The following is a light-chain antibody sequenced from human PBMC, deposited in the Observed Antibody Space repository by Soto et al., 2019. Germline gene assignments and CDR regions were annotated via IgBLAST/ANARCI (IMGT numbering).Light chain of an antibody. Sequence: QSVLTQPPSVSGAPGQRVTISCTGSSSNIGAGYDVHWYQQLPGTAPKLLIHGNRNRPSGVPDRFSGSKSGTSASLAITGLQAEDEADYYCQSYDSSLSGSVLGGGTKLTVL. J-gene: IGLJ2*01. CDR3: QSYDSSLSGSV. CDR1: SSNIGAGYD. V-gene: IGLV1-40*01. CDR2: GNR.